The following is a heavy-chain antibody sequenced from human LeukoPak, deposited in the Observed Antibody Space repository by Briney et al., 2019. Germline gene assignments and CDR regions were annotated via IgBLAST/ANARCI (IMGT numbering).Heavy chain of an antibody. CDR2: IKQDGSEK. V-gene: IGHV3-7*01. CDR3: ARTAKIGSSWYDAFDI. D-gene: IGHD6-13*01. Sequence: GGSLRLSCAASGFTFSSYWMSWVRQAPGKGLEWVANIKQDGSEKYYVDSVKGRFTISRDNAKNSLYLQMNSLRAEDTAVYYCARTAKIGSSWYDAFDIWGQGTMVTVSS. CDR1: GFTFSSYW. J-gene: IGHJ3*02.